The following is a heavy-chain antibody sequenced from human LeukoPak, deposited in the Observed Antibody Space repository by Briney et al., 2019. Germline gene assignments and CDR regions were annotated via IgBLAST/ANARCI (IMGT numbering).Heavy chain of an antibody. CDR3: ARVGGSSLATVDY. J-gene: IGHJ4*02. CDR1: GGSISSGSYY. D-gene: IGHD2-15*01. V-gene: IGHV4-61*02. Sequence: SQTLSLTCTVSGGSISSGSYYWSWIRQPAGKGLEWIGRIYTSGSTNYNPSLKSRLTMSVDTSKNQFSLKLSSVTAADTAVYYCARVGGSSLATVDYWGQGTLVTVSS. CDR2: IYTSGST.